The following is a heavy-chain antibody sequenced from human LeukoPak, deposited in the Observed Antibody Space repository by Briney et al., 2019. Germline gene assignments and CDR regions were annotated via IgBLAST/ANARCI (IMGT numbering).Heavy chain of an antibody. CDR3: ARGAAKGDGFNRPDY. CDR2: ISGGGSIT. CDR1: GFTFSSYA. V-gene: IGHV3-21*01. J-gene: IGHJ4*02. D-gene: IGHD5-24*01. Sequence: GGSLRLSCAASGFTFSSYAMTWVRQAPGKGLEWVSSISGGGSITYYADSVKGRFTISRDNAKNSLYLQMNSLRAEDTAVYYCARGAAKGDGFNRPDYWGQGTLVTVSS.